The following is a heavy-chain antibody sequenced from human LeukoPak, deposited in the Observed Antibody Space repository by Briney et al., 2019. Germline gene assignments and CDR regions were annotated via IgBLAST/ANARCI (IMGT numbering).Heavy chain of an antibody. Sequence: GGSLRLSCAASGFIFSRYWMHWVRQVPGKGLVWVSRISSDGTNTNYADSVRGRFTISRDNAKNTLYLQMNSLRAEDTAVYYCASAYDFNQNFDYWGQGTLVIVSS. CDR2: ISSDGTNT. CDR1: GFIFSRYW. CDR3: ASAYDFNQNFDY. D-gene: IGHD3-3*01. V-gene: IGHV3-74*01. J-gene: IGHJ4*02.